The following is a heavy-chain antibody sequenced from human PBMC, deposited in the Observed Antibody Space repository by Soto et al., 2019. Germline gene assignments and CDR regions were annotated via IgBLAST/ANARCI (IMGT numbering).Heavy chain of an antibody. CDR2: IIPIFGTA. D-gene: IGHD3-22*01. V-gene: IGHV1-69*01. Sequence: QVQLVQSGAEVKKPGSSVEVSCKASGGTFSSYAISWVRQAPGQGLEWMGGIIPIFGTANYAQKFQGRVTITADESTSTAYMELSSLRSEDTAVYYCAPRAFYYDSSGYYKGTDAFDIWGQGTMVTVSS. CDR1: GGTFSSYA. CDR3: APRAFYYDSSGYYKGTDAFDI. J-gene: IGHJ3*02.